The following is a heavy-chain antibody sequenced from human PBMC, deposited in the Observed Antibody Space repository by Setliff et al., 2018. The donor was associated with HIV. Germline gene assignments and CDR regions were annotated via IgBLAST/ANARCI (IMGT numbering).Heavy chain of an antibody. CDR3: ARTRGSAAGGTRDFDY. D-gene: IGHD6-13*01. CDR2: ISSSSRSK. J-gene: IGHJ4*02. Sequence: GSLRLSCAASGFTFSSYEMNWVRQAPGKGLEWVSSISSSSRSKYYADSVKGRFTISRDNSKNTLFLQMNSLRAEDTAVYYCARTRGSAAGGTRDFDYWGQGTLVTVSS. V-gene: IGHV3-21*04. CDR1: GFTFSSYE.